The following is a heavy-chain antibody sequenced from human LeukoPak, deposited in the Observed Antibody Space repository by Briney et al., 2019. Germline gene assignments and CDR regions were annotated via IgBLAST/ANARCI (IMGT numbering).Heavy chain of an antibody. V-gene: IGHV3-23*01. CDR2: ISGSGGIT. Sequence: GGSLRLSCAASGFTFSTFAMTWVRQAPGKGLEWVSLISGSGGITYYADSVNGRFTISRDNSKNTLYLQMHSLRAEDTAVYYCAARPGEVAVPFDYWGQGTLVAVSS. CDR3: AARPGEVAVPFDY. CDR1: GFTFSTFA. D-gene: IGHD2-15*01. J-gene: IGHJ4*02.